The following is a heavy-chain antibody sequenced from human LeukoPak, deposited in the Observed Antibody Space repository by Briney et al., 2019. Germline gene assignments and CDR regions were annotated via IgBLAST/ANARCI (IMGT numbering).Heavy chain of an antibody. CDR3: ASDSGYDFRSPGDY. J-gene: IGHJ4*02. Sequence: GGSLRLSCAASGSTFSSYAMHWVRQAPGKGLEWVAVISYDGSNKYYADSVKGRFTISRDNSKNTLYLQMNSLRAEDTAVYYCASDSGYDFRSPGDYWGQGTLVTVSS. CDR2: ISYDGSNK. V-gene: IGHV3-30*04. D-gene: IGHD5-12*01. CDR1: GSTFSSYA.